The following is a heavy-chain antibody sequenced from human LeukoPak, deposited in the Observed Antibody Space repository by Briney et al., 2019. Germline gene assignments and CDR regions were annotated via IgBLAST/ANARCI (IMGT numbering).Heavy chain of an antibody. CDR2: IIPTFGTA. Sequence: GSSVKVSCKASGGTFSSYAISWVRQAPGQGLEWMGGIIPTFGTANYAQRFQGRVTNTTDESTSTAYMELSSLRSEDTAVYYCARAGGTTPYYYYMDVWGKGTTVTVSS. J-gene: IGHJ6*03. V-gene: IGHV1-69*05. CDR1: GGTFSSYA. CDR3: ARAGGTTPYYYYMDV. D-gene: IGHD1-7*01.